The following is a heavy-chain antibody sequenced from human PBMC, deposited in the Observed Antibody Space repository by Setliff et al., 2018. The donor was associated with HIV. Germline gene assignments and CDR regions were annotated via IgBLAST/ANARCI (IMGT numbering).Heavy chain of an antibody. Sequence: SETLSLTCTVSGVSISNFYWSWIRQPPGKGLEWIGELSPSGTTRSSPSLKSRVTISLDTSKNQFSLKLTSVTAADMGVYYCARGRKKTLAVSGTRYFDFWGQGTLVTVSS. CDR3: ARGRKKTLAVSGTRYFDF. J-gene: IGHJ4*02. CDR2: LSPSGTT. D-gene: IGHD6-19*01. CDR1: GVSISNFY. V-gene: IGHV4-59*12.